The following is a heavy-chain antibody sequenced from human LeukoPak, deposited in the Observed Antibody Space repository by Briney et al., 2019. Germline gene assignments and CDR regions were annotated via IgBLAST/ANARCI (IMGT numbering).Heavy chain of an antibody. J-gene: IGHJ6*03. CDR3: ARVKGTQLWSYYYYYYMDV. Sequence: SETLSLTCTVSGGSISSYYWSWIRQPPGKGLERIGYIYYSGSTNYNPSLKSRVTISVDTSKNQFSLKLSSVTAADTAVYYCARVKGTQLWSYYYYYYMDVWGKGTTVTISS. V-gene: IGHV4-59*01. CDR2: IYYSGST. CDR1: GGSISSYY. D-gene: IGHD5-18*01.